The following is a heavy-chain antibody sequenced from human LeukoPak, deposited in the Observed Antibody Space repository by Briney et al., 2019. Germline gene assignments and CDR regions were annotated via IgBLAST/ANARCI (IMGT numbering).Heavy chain of an antibody. Sequence: GGSLRLSCAASGFTFSNAWMSWVRQAPGKGLEWGGRIKSKTDGGTTDYAAPVKGRFTISRDDSKNTLYLQMNSLKTEDTAVYHCTTGPMYYYDSSGRHACDIWGQGTIVTVSS. V-gene: IGHV3-15*01. CDR3: TTGPMYYYDSSGRHACDI. J-gene: IGHJ3*02. D-gene: IGHD3-22*01. CDR2: IKSKTDGGTT. CDR1: GFTFSNAW.